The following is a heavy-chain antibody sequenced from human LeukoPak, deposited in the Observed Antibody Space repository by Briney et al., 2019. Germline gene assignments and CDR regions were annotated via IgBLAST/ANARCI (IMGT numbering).Heavy chain of an antibody. CDR1: GGTFSSYT. V-gene: IGHV1-69*04. D-gene: IGHD3-22*01. CDR3: ARDEDYYDSSGYYGGY. Sequence: SVKVSCKASGGTFSSYTISWVRQASGQGLEWMGRIIPILGIANYAQKFQGRVTITADKSTSTAYMELSSLRSEDTAVYYCARDEDYYDSSGYYGGYWGQGTLVTVSS. CDR2: IIPILGIA. J-gene: IGHJ4*02.